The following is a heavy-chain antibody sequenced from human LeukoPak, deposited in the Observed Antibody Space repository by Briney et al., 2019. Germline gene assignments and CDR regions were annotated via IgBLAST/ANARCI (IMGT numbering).Heavy chain of an antibody. J-gene: IGHJ3*01. V-gene: IGHV3-64*01. CDR1: GITFSKYA. CDR3: ARVGASLPDAFDV. D-gene: IGHD4/OR15-4a*01. Sequence: PGGSLRLSCAASGITFSKYAMHWVRQAPGKGLQHVSAISSNGGSTYYANSVKGRFTISRDNSKNTLYLQMGSLRAEDMAVYYCARVGASLPDAFDVWGQGTMVTVSS. CDR2: ISSNGGST.